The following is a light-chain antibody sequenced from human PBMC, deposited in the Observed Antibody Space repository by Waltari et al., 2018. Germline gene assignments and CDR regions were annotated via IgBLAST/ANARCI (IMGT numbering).Light chain of an antibody. CDR1: SSDVGGYNY. CDR2: DVS. V-gene: IGLV2-14*01. J-gene: IGLJ2*01. CDR3: SSYTSSSALV. Sequence: QSALTQPASVSGSPLQSITISCTGTSSDVGGYNYVSWYQQHPGKAPKVMIYDVSQRPSGVSSRFSGSKSGNTASLTISGLQTEDEADYYCSSYTSSSALVFGGGTKLTVL.